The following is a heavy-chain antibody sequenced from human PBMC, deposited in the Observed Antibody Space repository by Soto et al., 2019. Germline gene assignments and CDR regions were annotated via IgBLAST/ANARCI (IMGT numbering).Heavy chain of an antibody. J-gene: IGHJ5*02. CDR1: VGSLGGYY. CDR2: VSHVDST. V-gene: IGHV4-34*01. Sequence: PSETLCLTCTLHVGSLGGYYWNWIRQSPGKALEWIGEVSHVDSTNYNPSLKGRATISLDTPKNQFSLKLTSMIAADTAVYYCARPYLTGTTHPHNWFDRWGQGTMVTVSS. D-gene: IGHD1-7*01. CDR3: ARPYLTGTTHPHNWFDR.